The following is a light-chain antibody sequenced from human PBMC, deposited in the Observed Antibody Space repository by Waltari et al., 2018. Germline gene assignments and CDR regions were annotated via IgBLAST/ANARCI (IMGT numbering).Light chain of an antibody. CDR1: SSDVGTYNA. J-gene: IGLJ3*02. CDR3: NSYAGSNSVV. V-gene: IGLV2-8*01. Sequence: QSALTQPPSASGSPGQSVSISCTGTSSDVGTYNAVSWYQQHPGKAPKLIIYDVSERPSGVPYRFSGSKSVNTASLTVSGLQAEDEADYYCNSYAGSNSVVFGGGTKLTVL. CDR2: DVS.